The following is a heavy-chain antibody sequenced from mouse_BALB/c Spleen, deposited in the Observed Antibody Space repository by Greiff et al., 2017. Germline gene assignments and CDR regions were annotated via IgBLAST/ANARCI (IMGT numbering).Heavy chain of an antibody. CDR3: ARGYRYDWFAY. J-gene: IGHJ3*01. CDR2: IWSGGST. Sequence: QVQLQQSGPGLVQPSQSLSITCTVSGFSLTSYGVHWVRQSPGKGLEWLGVIWSGGSTDYNAAFISRLSISKDNSKSQVFFKMNSLQANDTAIYYCARGYRYDWFAYWGQGTLVTVSA. CDR1: GFSLTSYG. V-gene: IGHV2-2*02. D-gene: IGHD2-14*01.